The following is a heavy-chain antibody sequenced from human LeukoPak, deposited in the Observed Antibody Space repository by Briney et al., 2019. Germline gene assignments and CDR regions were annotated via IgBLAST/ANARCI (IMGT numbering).Heavy chain of an antibody. CDR1: GGSFSGYY. Sequence: PSETLSLTCAVYGGSFSGYYWSWIRQPPGKGLERIGEINHSGSTNYNPSLKSRVTISVDTSKNQFSLKLSSVTAADTAVYYCARGRSEVDIVVVVAATSGTQDFDYRGQGTLVTVSS. CDR2: INHSGST. V-gene: IGHV4-34*01. J-gene: IGHJ4*02. D-gene: IGHD2-15*01. CDR3: ARGRSEVDIVVVVAATSGTQDFDY.